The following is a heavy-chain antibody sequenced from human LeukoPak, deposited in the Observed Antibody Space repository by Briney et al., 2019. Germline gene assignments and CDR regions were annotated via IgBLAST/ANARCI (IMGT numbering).Heavy chain of an antibody. CDR1: GGSFSGYY. CDR2: INHSGST. CDR3: ARGRGSNGYDSYYYYMAV. D-gene: IGHD5-12*01. V-gene: IGHV4-34*01. J-gene: IGHJ6*03. Sequence: AETLSLTCAVYGGSFSGYYWSWIRQPPGKGLEWIGEINHSGSTNYNPSLESRVPISVDTSKNQFSLKLSSVTAADTAVYYCARGRGSNGYDSYYYYMAVWGKGTMVTVSS.